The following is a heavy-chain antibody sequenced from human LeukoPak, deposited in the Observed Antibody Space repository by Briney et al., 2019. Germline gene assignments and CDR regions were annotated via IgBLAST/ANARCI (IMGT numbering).Heavy chain of an antibody. CDR3: ASNTNYYENTGHYVFDS. D-gene: IGHD3-22*01. Sequence: SVKVFCKASGGTFSSYAISWVRQAPGQGLEWMGGIIPLLGTANYAQKFQGRLTITADEFTGTAYMELSSLRSEDTAVFYCASNTNYYENTGHYVFDSWGQGTLVTVSS. J-gene: IGHJ4*02. CDR2: IIPLLGTA. CDR1: GGTFSSYA. V-gene: IGHV1-69*13.